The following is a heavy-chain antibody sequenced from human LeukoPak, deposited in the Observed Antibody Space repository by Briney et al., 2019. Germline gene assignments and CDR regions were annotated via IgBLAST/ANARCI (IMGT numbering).Heavy chain of an antibody. D-gene: IGHD6-19*01. CDR1: GGSISRYY. Sequence: KPSETLSLTCTVSGGSISRYYWSWIRQPPGKGLEWFGYVYDSGTTNYNPSLKSRVTISVDTSKNQFSLKLSSVTAADTAVYYCSSSSGWYHPFDIWGQGTMVTVSS. CDR2: VYDSGTT. J-gene: IGHJ3*02. V-gene: IGHV4-59*01. CDR3: SSSSGWYHPFDI.